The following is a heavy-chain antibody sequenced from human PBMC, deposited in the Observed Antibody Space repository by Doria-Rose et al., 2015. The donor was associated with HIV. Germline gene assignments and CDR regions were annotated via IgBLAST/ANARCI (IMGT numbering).Heavy chain of an antibody. J-gene: IGHJ4*02. Sequence: QGPGKGLEWVANIKQDGSEKYYVDSVKGRFTISRDNAKNSLYLQMNSLRAEDTAVYYCARDPSYYFDSSGSNYFDYWGQGTLVTVSS. CDR3: ARDPSYYFDSSGSNYFDY. D-gene: IGHD3-22*01. V-gene: IGHV3-7*01. CDR2: IKQDGSEK.